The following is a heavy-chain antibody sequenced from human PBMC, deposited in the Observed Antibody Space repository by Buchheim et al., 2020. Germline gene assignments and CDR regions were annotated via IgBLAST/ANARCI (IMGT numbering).Heavy chain of an antibody. Sequence: EVQLLESGGGLVQPGGSLRLSCAASGFTFSSYAMSWVRQAPGKGVEWVSYIGQSGTDINYADSVKGRFTVSRDNAKNSLDLQMSSLRAEDTGVYYCVRTARVADIWGQGTL. CDR3: VRTARVADI. J-gene: IGHJ4*02. CDR2: IGQSGTDI. V-gene: IGHV3-23*01. CDR1: GFTFSSYA. D-gene: IGHD6-6*01.